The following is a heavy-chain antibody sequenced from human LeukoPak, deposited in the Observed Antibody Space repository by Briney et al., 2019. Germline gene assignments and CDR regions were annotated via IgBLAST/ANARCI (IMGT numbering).Heavy chain of an antibody. CDR1: GGSISSSSYY. V-gene: IGHV4-39*01. D-gene: IGHD3-22*01. CDR3: AREAPRGVVVN. CDR2: IYYSGST. Sequence: PSETLSLTCTVSGGSISSSSYYWGWIRQPPGKGLEWIGSIYYSGSTYYNPSLKSRVTISVDTSKNQFSLKLSSVTAADTAVYYCAREAPRGVVVNWGQGTLVTVSS. J-gene: IGHJ4*02.